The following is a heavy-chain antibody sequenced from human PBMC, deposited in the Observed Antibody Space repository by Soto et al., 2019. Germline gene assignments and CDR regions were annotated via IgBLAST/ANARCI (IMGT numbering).Heavy chain of an antibody. CDR1: GFALNTRDAG. CDR3: AHCRGGVASF. D-gene: IGHD3-16*01. J-gene: IGHJ4*02. CDR2: VYWDDDK. V-gene: IGHV2-5*02. Sequence: QITLNESGPALVKPTQTLTLTCTFSGFALNTRDAGVGWIRQPPGRALEWLGVVYWDDDKTYSPSLKSRLTITKDTHKNQVVHRMTKRDPVDTATYYCAHCRGGVASFWGQGTLVTVSS.